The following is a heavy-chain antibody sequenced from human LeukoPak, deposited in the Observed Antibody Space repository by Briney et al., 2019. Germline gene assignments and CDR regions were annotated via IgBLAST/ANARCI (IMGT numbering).Heavy chain of an antibody. J-gene: IGHJ3*02. CDR3: ARDSEGSDAFDI. CDR1: GGSFSGYY. CDR2: INHSGST. V-gene: IGHV4-34*01. D-gene: IGHD1-14*01. Sequence: SETLSLTCAVYGGSFSGYYWSWIRQPPGKGLEWIGEINHSGSTNYNPSLKSRVTISVDTSKNQFSLKLSSVTAADTAVYYCARDSEGSDAFDIWGQGTMVTVSS.